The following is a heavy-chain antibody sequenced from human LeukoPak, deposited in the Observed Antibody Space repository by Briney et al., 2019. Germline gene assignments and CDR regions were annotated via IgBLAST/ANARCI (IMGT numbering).Heavy chain of an antibody. D-gene: IGHD6-13*01. CDR1: GGSFSGYY. CDR3: ARIQLTSWYNLDS. V-gene: IGHV4-34*01. J-gene: IGHJ6*02. Sequence: SETLSLTCAVYGGSFSGYYWSWIRQPPGKGLEWIGEINHSGSTNYNPSLKSRVTISVDTSKNQFSLKLSSVTAADTAVYYCARIQLTSWYNLDSWGQGTTVTVSS. CDR2: INHSGST.